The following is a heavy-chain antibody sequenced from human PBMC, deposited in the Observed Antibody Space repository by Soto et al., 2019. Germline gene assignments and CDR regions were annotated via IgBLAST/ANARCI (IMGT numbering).Heavy chain of an antibody. CDR2: ISYDGSNK. V-gene: IGHV3-30-3*01. Sequence: QVQLVESGGGVVQPGRSLRLSCVASGFTFSSYAMHWVRQAPGKGLEWVAVISYDGSNKYYADSVKGRFTISRDNSKNTLYLQMNSLRAEDTAVYYCARDSSNAFDIWGQGTMVTVSS. CDR1: GFTFSSYA. J-gene: IGHJ3*02. CDR3: ARDSSNAFDI. D-gene: IGHD6-6*01.